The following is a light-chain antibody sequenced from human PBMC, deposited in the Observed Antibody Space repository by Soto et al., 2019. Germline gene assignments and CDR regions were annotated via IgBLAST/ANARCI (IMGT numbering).Light chain of an antibody. V-gene: IGLV2-14*01. CDR3: SSYATKNTLL. J-gene: IGLJ2*01. CDR2: EVN. Sequence: QSVLTQPASVSGSPGQSITIPCTGTSSDIGAYDSVSWYQQHPGRAPKLVIYEVNNRPSGISDHFSGSKSGNTASLTISGLQTEDEADYYCSSYATKNTLLFGGGTKLTVL. CDR1: SSDIGAYDS.